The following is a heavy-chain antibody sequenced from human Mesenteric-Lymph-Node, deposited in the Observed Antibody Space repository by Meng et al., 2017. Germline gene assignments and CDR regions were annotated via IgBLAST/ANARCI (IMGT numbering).Heavy chain of an antibody. D-gene: IGHD3-22*01. V-gene: IGHV3-7*01. J-gene: IGHJ4*02. CDR1: GFTFSSYW. CDR2: IKQDGSEK. CDR3: ARDARGLDYARSGYQSDY. Sequence: GESLKISCAASGFTFSSYWMSWVRQAPGKGLEWVANIKQDGSEKYYVDSVKGRFTISRDNAKKSLLLQMNSLRAEDTAVYYCARDARGLDYARSGYQSDYWGQGTLVTVSS.